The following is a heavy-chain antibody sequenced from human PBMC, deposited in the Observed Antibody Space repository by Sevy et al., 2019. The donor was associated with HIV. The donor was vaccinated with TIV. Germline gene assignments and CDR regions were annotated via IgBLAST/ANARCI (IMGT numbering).Heavy chain of an antibody. D-gene: IGHD2-2*01. CDR2: ISAYNGNT. V-gene: IGHV1-18*01. Sequence: ASVKVSCKASGYTFTSYGISWVRQAPGQGLEWMGWISAYNGNTNDAQKLQGRVTMTTDTSTSTAYMELRSLRSDDTAVYYCARGGGYCISTSCSEYFQHWGQGTLVTVSS. CDR1: GYTFTSYG. CDR3: ARGGGYCISTSCSEYFQH. J-gene: IGHJ1*01.